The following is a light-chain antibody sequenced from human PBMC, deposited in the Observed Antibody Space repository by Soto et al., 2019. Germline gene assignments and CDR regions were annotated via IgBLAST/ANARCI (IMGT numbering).Light chain of an antibody. V-gene: IGKV3-15*01. Sequence: EIVVTQSPATLSVSLGERAALSCRASQSVSSNLAWYQQKPGQAPRLLIFATSTRATGIPARFSGSGSGTEFTLTISSLQSEDFAVYYCQQFQSFSRTFGQGTKV. CDR2: ATS. CDR1: QSVSSN. J-gene: IGKJ1*01. CDR3: QQFQSFSRT.